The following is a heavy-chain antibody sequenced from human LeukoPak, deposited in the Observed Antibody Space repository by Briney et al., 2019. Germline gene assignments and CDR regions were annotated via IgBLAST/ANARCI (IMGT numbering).Heavy chain of an antibody. V-gene: IGHV3-30*04. CDR2: ISYDGSNR. D-gene: IGHD2-2*02. CDR1: GFTVSSYA. CDR3: ASLPYCSSTSCYNYGMDV. Sequence: GGSLRLSCAVSGFTVSSYAMHWVRQTPGKGLEWVAVISYDGSNRYYADSVKGRFTISRDNSKNTLYLQMNSLRAEDTAVYYCASLPYCSSTSCYNYGMDVWGQGTTVTVSS. J-gene: IGHJ6*02.